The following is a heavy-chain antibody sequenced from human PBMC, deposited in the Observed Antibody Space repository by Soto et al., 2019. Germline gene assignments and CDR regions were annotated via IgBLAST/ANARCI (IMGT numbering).Heavy chain of an antibody. Sequence: ASVKVSCKASGYTFTGYGISWVRQAPGQGLEWMGWISAYNGNTNYAQKLQGRVTMTTDTSTSTAYMELRSLRSDDTAVYYCARDGGIAAAGTDYYYYGMDVWGQGTTVTVSS. D-gene: IGHD6-13*01. CDR3: ARDGGIAAAGTDYYYYGMDV. V-gene: IGHV1-18*01. J-gene: IGHJ6*02. CDR1: GYTFTGYG. CDR2: ISAYNGNT.